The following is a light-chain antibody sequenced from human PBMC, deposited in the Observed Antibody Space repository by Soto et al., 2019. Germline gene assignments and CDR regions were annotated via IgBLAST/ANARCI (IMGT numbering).Light chain of an antibody. CDR1: QSVSSY. CDR3: QHYKNLLRP. J-gene: IGKJ1*01. V-gene: IGKV3D-15*01. CDR2: DAS. Sequence: SGGSRVMNQGERATLSCRASQSVSSYLAWYQQKPGQAPRLLIYDASNRATGIPARFSGSGSGTEFTLTISSLQSEDFIGYYCQHYKNLLRPFGQVTKV.